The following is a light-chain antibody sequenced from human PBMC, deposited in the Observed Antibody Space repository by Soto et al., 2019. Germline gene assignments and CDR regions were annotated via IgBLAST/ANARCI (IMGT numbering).Light chain of an antibody. CDR3: SSYTSSSTYV. J-gene: IGLJ1*01. CDR1: STDVGGYNY. V-gene: IGLV2-14*01. CDR2: EVS. Sequence: QSVLTHPASVSGSAGQSITISCTGSSTDVGGYNYVSWYQQHPGKAPKVMIYEVSNRPSGVSNRFSGSKSGNTASLTISGLQAEDEADYYCSSYTSSSTYVFGTGTKVTVL.